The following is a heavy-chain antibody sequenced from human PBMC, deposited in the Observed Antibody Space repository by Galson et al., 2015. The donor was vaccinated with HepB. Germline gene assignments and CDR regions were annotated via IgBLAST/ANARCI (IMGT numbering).Heavy chain of an antibody. Sequence: DSVKGRFTISRDNSTNTLYVHMNSLRGEDTAVYYCARGEPHSGSYWPFDYWGQGTLATVSS. CDR3: ARGEPHSGSYWPFDY. V-gene: IGHV3-30*14. J-gene: IGHJ4*02. D-gene: IGHD1-26*01.